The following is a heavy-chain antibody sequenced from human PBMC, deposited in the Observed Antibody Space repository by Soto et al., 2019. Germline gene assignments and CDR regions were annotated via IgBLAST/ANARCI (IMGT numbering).Heavy chain of an antibody. Sequence: GGSLRLSCPASGFTFSDFSMNWFRQAPGKGLEWLSYISLDGGAIYYADSVKGRFTISRDNAKDSLYLQMNSLRAEDTAVYYGASDRYWAFDYWGKGTLVAVCS. V-gene: IGHV3-48*01. CDR2: ISLDGGAI. D-gene: IGHD2-8*02. CDR1: GFTFSDFS. J-gene: IGHJ4*02. CDR3: ASDRYWAFDY.